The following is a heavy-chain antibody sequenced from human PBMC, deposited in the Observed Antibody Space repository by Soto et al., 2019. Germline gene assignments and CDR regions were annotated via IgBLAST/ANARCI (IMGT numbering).Heavy chain of an antibody. CDR2: MSYDGSNK. V-gene: IGHV3-30-3*01. CDR3: ARGYDFWSGYYYPYGMDV. Sequence: GGSLRLSCAASGFTFSSYAMHWVRQAPGKGLEWVAVMSYDGSNKNHADTVKGRFTISRDNSKNTLYLQMNSLRAEDTAVYYCARGYDFWSGYYYPYGMDVWGQGTTVTVSS. CDR1: GFTFSSYA. J-gene: IGHJ6*02. D-gene: IGHD3-3*01.